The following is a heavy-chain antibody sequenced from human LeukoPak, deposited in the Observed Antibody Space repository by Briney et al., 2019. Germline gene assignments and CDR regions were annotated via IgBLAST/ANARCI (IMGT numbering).Heavy chain of an antibody. D-gene: IGHD6-13*01. J-gene: IGHJ3*02. CDR2: IYSSGST. Sequence: SETLSLTCTVSGGSISNYYWSWIRQPPGKGLEWIGYIYSSGSTNYNPSLKSRVTISVDTSKNEFSLKLNSVTATDTAVYYCARVSDSSSVGGAFDIWGQGTMVTVSS. V-gene: IGHV4-59*08. CDR3: ARVSDSSSVGGAFDI. CDR1: GGSISNYY.